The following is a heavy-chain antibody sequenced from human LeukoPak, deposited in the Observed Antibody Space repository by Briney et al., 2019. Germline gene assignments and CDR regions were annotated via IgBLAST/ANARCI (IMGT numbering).Heavy chain of an antibody. CDR2: IYHSGST. CDR1: GGSISSGGYY. Sequence: SETLSLTCTVSGGSISSGGYYWSWIRQPPGKGLEWIGYIYHSGSTYYNPSLKSRVTISVDRSKNQFSLKLSSVTAADTAVYYCARGSIVVVPAGNVDAFDIWGQGTMVTVSS. J-gene: IGHJ3*02. D-gene: IGHD2-2*01. CDR3: ARGSIVVVPAGNVDAFDI. V-gene: IGHV4-30-2*01.